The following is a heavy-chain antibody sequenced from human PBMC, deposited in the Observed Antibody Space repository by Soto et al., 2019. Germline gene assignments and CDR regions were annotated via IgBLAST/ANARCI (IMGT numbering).Heavy chain of an antibody. V-gene: IGHV3-33*01. J-gene: IGHJ1*01. D-gene: IGHD6-6*01. Sequence: QVQLVESGGGVVQPGRSLRLSCAASGFTFSSYGMHWVRQAPGKGLEWVAVIWYDGSNKCYADSVKGRFTISRDNSKHTMYREMNRLTAEATAVYSWERGSSSSISGFLCEYFRLSGQGTLVTVSS. CDR1: GFTFSSYG. CDR2: IWYDGSNK. CDR3: ERGSSSSISGFLCEYFRL.